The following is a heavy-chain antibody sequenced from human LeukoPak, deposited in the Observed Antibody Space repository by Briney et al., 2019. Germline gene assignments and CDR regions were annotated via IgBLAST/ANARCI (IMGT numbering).Heavy chain of an antibody. V-gene: IGHV3-30-3*01. CDR2: ISYDGRNK. D-gene: IGHD6-13*01. J-gene: IGHJ4*02. CDR3: ARDITGSWSIDY. Sequence: PERSLRLSCAASGFTFSSHAMHWVRQAPGKGLEWVAVISYDGRNKYHADSVMGRFTISRDNSKNTLYLQMNSLRAEDTAVYYCARDITGSWSIDYWGQGTLITVSS. CDR1: GFTFSSHA.